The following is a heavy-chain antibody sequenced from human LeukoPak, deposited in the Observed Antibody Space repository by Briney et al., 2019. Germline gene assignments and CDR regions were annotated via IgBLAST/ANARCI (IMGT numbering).Heavy chain of an antibody. V-gene: IGHV4-61*02. J-gene: IGHJ4*02. D-gene: IGHD6-6*01. CDR2: IYTSGST. CDR1: GGSISSGSYY. CDR3: ARGPYSSSSL. Sequence: PSETLSLTCTVSGGSISSGSYYWSWIRQPAGKGLEWIGRIYTSGSTNYNPSLKSRVTITVDTSTNQFSLKLSSVTAADTAVYYCARGPYSSSSLGGQGTLVTVSS.